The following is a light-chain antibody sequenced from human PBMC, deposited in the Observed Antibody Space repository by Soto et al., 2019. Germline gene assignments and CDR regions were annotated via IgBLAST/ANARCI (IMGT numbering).Light chain of an antibody. Sequence: QSALAQPPSASGSPGQSVTTSCTGTSSDVGAYNYVSWYQQHPGKAPKLIIYDVSQRPSGVPDRFSGSKSGNTASLTVSGLQAEDEAVYYCNSFAGSAHVVFGGGTKLTVL. CDR3: NSFAGSAHVV. V-gene: IGLV2-8*01. CDR1: SSDVGAYNY. J-gene: IGLJ2*01. CDR2: DVS.